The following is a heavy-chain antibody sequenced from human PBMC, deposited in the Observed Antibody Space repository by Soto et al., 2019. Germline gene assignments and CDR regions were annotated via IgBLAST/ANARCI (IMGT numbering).Heavy chain of an antibody. V-gene: IGHV1-69*01. CDR2: IIPIVGTA. J-gene: IGHJ3*02. D-gene: IGHD1-26*01. CDR1: GGTFSSYA. Sequence: QVQLVQSGAEVKKPGSSVKVSCKASGGTFSSYAISWVRQAPGQGLEWMGGIIPIVGTANYAQKFQGRVTITADESTSTAYMEPSRLRSEDTAVYYCARDTPSMYSGNELGWVGEYDAFDIWGQGTMVTVSS. CDR3: ARDTPSMYSGNELGWVGEYDAFDI.